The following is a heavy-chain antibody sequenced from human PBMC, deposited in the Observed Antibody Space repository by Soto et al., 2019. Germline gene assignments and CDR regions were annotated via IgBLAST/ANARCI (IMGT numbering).Heavy chain of an antibody. CDR2: ISYDGSNK. D-gene: IGHD6-19*01. CDR3: AKLKSEGGSSGWHHFDY. CDR1: GFTFSSYG. V-gene: IGHV3-30*18. Sequence: QPGWSLRLSCAASGFTFSSYGMHWVRQAPGKGLEWVAVISYDGSNKYYADSVKGRFTISRDNSKNTLYLQMNSLRAEDTAVYYCAKLKSEGGSSGWHHFDYWGQGTLVTGSS. J-gene: IGHJ4*02.